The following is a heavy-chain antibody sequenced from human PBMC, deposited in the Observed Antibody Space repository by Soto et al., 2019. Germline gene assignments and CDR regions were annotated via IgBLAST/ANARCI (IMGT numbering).Heavy chain of an antibody. D-gene: IGHD6-19*01. CDR3: ATSVSVAAPFAS. V-gene: IGHV3-21*01. CDR2: ISSGSSYI. J-gene: IGHJ4*02. CDR1: GHTFSNYN. Sequence: KPGGSLRLSCAVAGHTFSNYNMNWVRQAPGKGLEWVSSISSGSSYIYYADSVKGRFTISRDNAKKSLFLQMNSLRAEDTAVYYCATSVSVAAPFASWGQGTLVTVSS.